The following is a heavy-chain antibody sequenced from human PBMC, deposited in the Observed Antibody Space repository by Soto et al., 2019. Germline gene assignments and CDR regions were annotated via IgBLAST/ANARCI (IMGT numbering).Heavy chain of an antibody. D-gene: IGHD5-18*01. CDR1: GYTFTSYY. J-gene: IGHJ4*02. Sequence: GASVKVSCKASGYTFTSYYMHWVRQAPGQGLEWMGWINPNSGGTNYAQKFQGRVTMTRDTSISTAYMELSRLRSDDTAVYYCAREGPDTAMVTNYWGQGTLVTVSS. CDR2: INPNSGGT. V-gene: IGHV1-2*02. CDR3: AREGPDTAMVTNY.